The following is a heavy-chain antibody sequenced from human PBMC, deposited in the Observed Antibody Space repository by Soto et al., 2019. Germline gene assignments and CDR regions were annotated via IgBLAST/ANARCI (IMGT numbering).Heavy chain of an antibody. CDR2: IWNDGIRK. CDR3: ARDDDYEANAFDY. CDR1: GFTFSRYG. D-gene: IGHD3-22*01. V-gene: IGHV3-33*01. J-gene: IGHJ4*02. Sequence: GGSLRLSCAASGFTFSRYGMHWVRQAPGKGLEWVALIWNDGIRKVYVDSVKGRFTISRDNSKNTLDLQMNSLRAEGTAVYYFARDDDYEANAFDYWGPGTLVTVSS.